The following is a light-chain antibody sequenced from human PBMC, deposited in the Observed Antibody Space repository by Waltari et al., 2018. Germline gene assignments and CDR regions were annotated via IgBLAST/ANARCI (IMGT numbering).Light chain of an antibody. V-gene: IGKV3-20*01. CDR3: QNYVRLPAT. Sequence: EIVLTQSPGTLSLSPGERATLPCMASQSVARALAWYQQKPGQPPRLLIYNTYTRATGVPDRFSGGGSGTDFSLTISRLEPEDFAVYYCQNYVRLPATFGQGTKVEIK. CDR2: NTY. J-gene: IGKJ1*01. CDR1: QSVARA.